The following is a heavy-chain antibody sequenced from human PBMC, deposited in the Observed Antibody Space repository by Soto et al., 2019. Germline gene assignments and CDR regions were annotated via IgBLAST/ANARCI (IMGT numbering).Heavy chain of an antibody. CDR3: TTDSHSRSDSYYFYGLGV. D-gene: IGHD6-6*01. J-gene: IGHJ6*02. CDR2: IKSKTDGGRT. CDR1: GFTLSNAW. V-gene: IGHV3-15*01. Sequence: EVQLVESGGGLVKPGGSLRLSCAASGFTLSNAWMTWVRQAPGKGREWVGRIKSKTDGGRTDYAAPVKGRFTILREDSKNTLLLQMNSLKTEDTAVYFCTTDSHSRSDSYYFYGLGVWGRGTTVTVSS.